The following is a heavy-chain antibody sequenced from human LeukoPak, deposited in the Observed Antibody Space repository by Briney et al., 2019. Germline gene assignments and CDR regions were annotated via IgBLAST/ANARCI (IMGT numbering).Heavy chain of an antibody. V-gene: IGHV4-39*01. CDR2: IYYSGST. D-gene: IGHD1-26*01. Sequence: SETLSLTCTVSGGSISSSSYYWGWIRQPPGKGLEWIGSIYYSGSTYYNPSLKSRVTISVDTSKNRFSLKLSSVTAADTAVYYCARFGATIRVRDDYWGQGTLVTVSS. J-gene: IGHJ4*02. CDR1: GGSISSSSYY. CDR3: ARFGATIRVRDDY.